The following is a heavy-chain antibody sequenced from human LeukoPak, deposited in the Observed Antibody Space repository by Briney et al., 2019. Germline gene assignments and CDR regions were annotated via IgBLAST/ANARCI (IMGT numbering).Heavy chain of an antibody. Sequence: PSETLSLTCTVSGGSISSSSYYWSWIRQPAGKGLEWIGRIYTSGSTNYNPSLKSRVTMSVDTSKNQFSLKLSSVTAADTAVYYCARGQRRYFDWLPFDYWGQGTLVTVSS. CDR3: ARGQRRYFDWLPFDY. V-gene: IGHV4-61*02. CDR2: IYTSGST. J-gene: IGHJ4*02. CDR1: GGSISSSSYY. D-gene: IGHD3-9*01.